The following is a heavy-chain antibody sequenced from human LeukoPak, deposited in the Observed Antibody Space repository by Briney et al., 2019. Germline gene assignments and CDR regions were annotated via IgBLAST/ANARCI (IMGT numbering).Heavy chain of an antibody. CDR3: AREAPYSNYCGMDV. Sequence: SETLSLTCTVSGGSISSTNYYWGWIRQPPGKGLEWIGSIYYSGSTYYNPSLKSRVTISVDTSKNQFSLKLTSVTAADTAVYYCAREAPYSNYCGMDVWGQGTTVTVSS. D-gene: IGHD4-11*01. CDR1: GGSISSTNYY. V-gene: IGHV4-39*02. J-gene: IGHJ6*02. CDR2: IYYSGST.